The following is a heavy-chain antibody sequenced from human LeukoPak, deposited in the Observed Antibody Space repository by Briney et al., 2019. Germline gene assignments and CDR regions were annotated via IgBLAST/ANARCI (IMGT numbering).Heavy chain of an antibody. J-gene: IGHJ4*02. Sequence: PSETLSLTCTVSGGSISSYHWSWIRQPPGKGLEWLGYIYCSGSTNYNPSLKSRVTISVDTSKNQFSLKLSSVTAADTAVYYCASRSMQLWPTVDYWGQGTLVTVSS. V-gene: IGHV4-59*01. CDR3: ASRSMQLWPTVDY. D-gene: IGHD5-18*01. CDR1: GGSISSYH. CDR2: IYCSGST.